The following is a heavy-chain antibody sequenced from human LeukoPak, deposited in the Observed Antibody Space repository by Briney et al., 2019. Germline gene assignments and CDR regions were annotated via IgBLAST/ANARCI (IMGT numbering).Heavy chain of an antibody. CDR3: ARPRTAAGKYYYYYMVV. CDR1: GGSFSGYY. D-gene: IGHD6-13*01. Sequence: ASETLSLTCAVYGGSFSGYYWSWIRQPPGKGLEWIGEINHSGSTNYNPSLKSRVTISVDTSKNQFSLKLSSVTAADTAVYYCARPRTAAGKYYYYYMVVWGKGTTVTIAS. J-gene: IGHJ6*03. CDR2: INHSGST. V-gene: IGHV4-34*01.